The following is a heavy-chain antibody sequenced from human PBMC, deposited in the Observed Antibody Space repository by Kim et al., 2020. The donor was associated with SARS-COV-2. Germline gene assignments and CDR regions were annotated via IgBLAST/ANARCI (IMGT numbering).Heavy chain of an antibody. D-gene: IGHD6-13*01. Sequence: NYSPSLKSRVTISVDSSKNQFSLKVNSVTAADTAVYYCARYSTSWNYFDYWGQGTLVTVSS. J-gene: IGHJ4*02. V-gene: IGHV4-59*01. CDR3: ARYSTSWNYFDY.